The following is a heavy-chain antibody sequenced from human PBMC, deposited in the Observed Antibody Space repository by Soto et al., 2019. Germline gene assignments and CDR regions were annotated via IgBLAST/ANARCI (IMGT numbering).Heavy chain of an antibody. CDR2: IWHDGSKE. CDR1: EFTFSDYG. J-gene: IGHJ4*02. V-gene: IGHV3-33*01. Sequence: ESGGGVVQPGRSLRLSCAASEFTFSDYGMHWVRQAPGKGLEWVALIWHDGSKEYYADSVKCRFTLSRDNSKNTLYLQMNSLSAEDTAVYYWAGINYDTFPGYFADYWGQGALVTVSS. CDR3: AGINYDTFPGYFADY. D-gene: IGHD3-9*01.